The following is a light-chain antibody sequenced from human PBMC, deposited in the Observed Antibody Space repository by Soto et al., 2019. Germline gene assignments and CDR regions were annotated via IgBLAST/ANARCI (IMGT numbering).Light chain of an antibody. CDR3: QQSYSTLWT. J-gene: IGKJ1*01. V-gene: IGKV1-39*01. CDR2: AES. CDR1: QSISSY. Sequence: IQMTQSPSSLSASVGDRVTITCRTSQSISSYLNWYQQNPGKAPKLLIYAESSLQSGVPSRFSGSGSGTNFSLTISSLQPEDFATYYCQQSYSTLWTFAQGTKVDIK.